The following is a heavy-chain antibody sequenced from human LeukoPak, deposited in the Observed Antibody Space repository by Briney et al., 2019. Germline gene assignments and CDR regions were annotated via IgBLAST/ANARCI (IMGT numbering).Heavy chain of an antibody. CDR1: GGSISSYY. J-gene: IGHJ4*02. Sequence: SETLSLTCTVSGGSISSYYWSCIRQTPGKGLEWIGYIYYSGRTNYNPSLKSRVTISADTSKNQFSLKLSSVTAADTAVYYCARADSSSWFDWGQGTLVTVSS. V-gene: IGHV4-59*01. D-gene: IGHD6-13*01. CDR2: IYYSGRT. CDR3: ARADSSSWFD.